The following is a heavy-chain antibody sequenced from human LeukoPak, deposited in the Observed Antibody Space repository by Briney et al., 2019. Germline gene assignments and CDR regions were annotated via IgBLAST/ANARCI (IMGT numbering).Heavy chain of an antibody. V-gene: IGHV3-21*01. CDR3: ASSKKGDSSGQNY. CDR1: GFTFSSYS. D-gene: IGHD3-22*01. Sequence: GGSLRLSCAASGFTFSSYSMNWVRQAPGKGLEWVSSISSSSSYIYYADSVKGRFTISRDNAKNSLYLQMNSLRAEDTAVYYCASSKKGDSSGQNYWGQGTLVTVSS. CDR2: ISSSSSYI. J-gene: IGHJ4*02.